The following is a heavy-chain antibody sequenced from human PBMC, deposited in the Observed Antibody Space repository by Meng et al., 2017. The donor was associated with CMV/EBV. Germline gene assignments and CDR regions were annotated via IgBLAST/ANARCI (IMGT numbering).Heavy chain of an antibody. CDR3: ARDGVSIVGATTVDY. Sequence: ASVKVSCKASGYTFTSYGISWVRQAPGQGLEWMGWISAYNGNTNYAQKLQGRVTMTTDTSTSTAYMELRSLRSDDTAVYYCARDGVSIVGATTVDYWGQGTLVTVSS. J-gene: IGHJ4*02. V-gene: IGHV1-18*01. CDR2: ISAYNGNT. D-gene: IGHD1-26*01. CDR1: GYTFTSYG.